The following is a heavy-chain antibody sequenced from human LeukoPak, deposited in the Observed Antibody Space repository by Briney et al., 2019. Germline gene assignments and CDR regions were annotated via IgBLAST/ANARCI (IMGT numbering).Heavy chain of an antibody. CDR2: ISGSGDNT. CDR1: GFTFSSYA. Sequence: GGSLRLSCAVSGFTFSSYAMSWVRQALGKGLEWVSAISGSGDNTYYADSVKGRFTISRDNSKNTLYLQMNSLRAEDTAIYYCAKEGKREDYWGQGTLVTVSS. J-gene: IGHJ4*02. CDR3: AKEGKREDY. V-gene: IGHV3-23*01.